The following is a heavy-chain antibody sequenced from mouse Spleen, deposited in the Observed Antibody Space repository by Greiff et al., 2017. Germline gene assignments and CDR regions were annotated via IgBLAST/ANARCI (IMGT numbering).Heavy chain of an antibody. Sequence: EVQLVESGPGMVKPSQSLSLTCTVTGYSITSGYDWHWIRHFPGNKLEWMGYISYSGSTNYNPSLKSRISITHDTSKNHFFLKLNSVTTEDTATYYCARGYYSSPFDYWGQGTTLTVSS. CDR1: GYSITSGYD. CDR3: ARGYYSSPFDY. CDR2: ISYSGST. D-gene: IGHD2-5*01. V-gene: IGHV3-1*01. J-gene: IGHJ2*01.